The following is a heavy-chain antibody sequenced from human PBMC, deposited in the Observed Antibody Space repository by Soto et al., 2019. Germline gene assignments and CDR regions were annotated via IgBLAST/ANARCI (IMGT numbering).Heavy chain of an antibody. V-gene: IGHV2-5*05. CDR3: AHRGGGIVDWYFDL. Sequence: QITLNESGPTLVKPTQTLTLTCTFSGFSLGTYGVGVGWIRQPPGKALEWLALIYWDGDKRYGPSLKSRVTITKDTSKRQVFLTLTNMDPVDTATYYCAHRGGGIVDWYFDLWGRGTPVIVSS. CDR1: GFSLGTYGVG. CDR2: IYWDGDK. D-gene: IGHD2-15*01. J-gene: IGHJ2*01.